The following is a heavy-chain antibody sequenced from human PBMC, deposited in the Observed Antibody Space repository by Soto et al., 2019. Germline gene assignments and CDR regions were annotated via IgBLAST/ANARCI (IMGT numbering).Heavy chain of an antibody. Sequence: ESGGGVVQPGRSLRLSCAASGFSFSISPMHWVRQAPGNGPEWVALISYDGTNKFYADSVKGRFTISRDNSKSTLYLQVDSLRPEDAAVYYCARDPKTSGGQHWAFNYFDSWGQGTLVTVSS. D-gene: IGHD7-27*01. CDR2: ISYDGTNK. J-gene: IGHJ4*02. CDR1: GFSFSISP. CDR3: ARDPKTSGGQHWAFNYFDS. V-gene: IGHV3-30-3*01.